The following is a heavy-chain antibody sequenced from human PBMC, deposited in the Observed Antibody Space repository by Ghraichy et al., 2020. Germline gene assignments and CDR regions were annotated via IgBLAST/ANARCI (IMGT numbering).Heavy chain of an antibody. CDR1: GFTFSSYE. CDR2: ISSVGKTI. Sequence: GGSLRLSCGASGFTFSSYEMNWVRQAPGKGLEWVSYISSVGKTIYYADSVKGRFTISRDNARNSLYLQMNSLRVEDTAVYYCARGYGSSRTIHPWGQGTLVTVSS. V-gene: IGHV3-48*03. D-gene: IGHD6-13*01. CDR3: ARGYGSSRTIHP. J-gene: IGHJ5*02.